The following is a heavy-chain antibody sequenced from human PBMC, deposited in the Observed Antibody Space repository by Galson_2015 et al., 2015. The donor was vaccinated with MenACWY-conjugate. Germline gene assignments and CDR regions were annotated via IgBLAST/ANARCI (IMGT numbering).Heavy chain of an antibody. V-gene: IGHV3-7*03. CDR2: IKPDGREK. CDR3: VRARGFDY. J-gene: IGHJ4*02. Sequence: VRQAPGKGLEWGANIKPDGREKYSVGSVQGRFTISRDNTKNSLYLQMNSLRAEDTAVYYCVRARGFDYWGQGTLVTVSS.